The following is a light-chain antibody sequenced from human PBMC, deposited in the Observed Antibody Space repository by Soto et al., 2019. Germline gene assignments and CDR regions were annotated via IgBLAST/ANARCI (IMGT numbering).Light chain of an antibody. Sequence: EIVMTQSPATLSVSPGERATLSCRASQSVRSNIAWYQQKPGQAPRLLIYGASTRVTGIPVRFSGSGSGTEFTLTISSLQSEDSAVYYCQQYNNWPGITFGQGTRLEIK. CDR2: GAS. J-gene: IGKJ5*01. CDR3: QQYNNWPGIT. CDR1: QSVRSN. V-gene: IGKV3-15*01.